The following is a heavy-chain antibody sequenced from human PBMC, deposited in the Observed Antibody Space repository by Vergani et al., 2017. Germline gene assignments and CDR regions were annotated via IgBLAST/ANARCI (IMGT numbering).Heavy chain of an antibody. V-gene: IGHV3-7*01. J-gene: IGHJ6*02. CDR1: GFTFSSYW. D-gene: IGHD6-19*01. CDR2: IKQDGSEK. CDR3: ARDPRASGWPYYYYYGMDV. Sequence: EVQLVESGGGLVQPGGSLRLSCAASGFTFSSYWMSWVRQAPGKGLEWVANIKQDGSEKYYVDSVKGRFTISRDNAKNSLYLQMNSLRAEDTAVYYCARDPRASGWPYYYYYGMDVWGQGTTVTVSS.